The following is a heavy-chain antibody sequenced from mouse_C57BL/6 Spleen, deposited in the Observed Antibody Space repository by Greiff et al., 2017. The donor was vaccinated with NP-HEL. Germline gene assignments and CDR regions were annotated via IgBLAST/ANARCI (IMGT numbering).Heavy chain of an antibody. CDR2: INYDGSST. CDR3: ARAVYYYGSSKSYFDY. Sequence: EVMLVESEGGLVQPGSSLKLSCTASGFTFSDYYMAWVRQVPEKGLEWVANINYDGSSTYYLDSLKSRFIISIDNAKNILYLQMSSLKSEDTAAYYCARAVYYYGSSKSYFDYWGQGTTLTVSS. J-gene: IGHJ2*01. CDR1: GFTFSDYY. D-gene: IGHD1-1*01. V-gene: IGHV5-16*01.